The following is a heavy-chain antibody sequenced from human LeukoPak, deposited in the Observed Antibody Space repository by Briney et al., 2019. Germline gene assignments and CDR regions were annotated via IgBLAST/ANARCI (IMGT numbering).Heavy chain of an antibody. CDR2: ISGSDGST. D-gene: IGHD1-26*01. V-gene: IGHV3-23*01. Sequence: PGGSLRLSCAASGFTFSSYAMSWVRQASGKGLEWVSAISGSDGSTYYADSVKGRFAISRDNSKNTLYLQMNSLRAEDTAVYYCAKGGLGYSGSYYVGYWSQGTLVTVAS. CDR1: GFTFSSYA. J-gene: IGHJ4*02. CDR3: AKGGLGYSGSYYVGY.